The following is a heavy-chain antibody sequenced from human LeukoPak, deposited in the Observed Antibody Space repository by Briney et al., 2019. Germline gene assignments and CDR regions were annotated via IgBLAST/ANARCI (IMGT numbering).Heavy chain of an antibody. J-gene: IGHJ4*02. Sequence: SETLSLTCSVSGGSISSGSYYWSWIRQPAGKGLEWIGRIYTSGSTNYNPSLKSRVTISVDTSKNQFSLKLSSVTAADTAVYYCALGGESFDYWGQGTLVTVSS. V-gene: IGHV4-61*02. CDR2: IYTSGST. CDR3: ALGGESFDY. D-gene: IGHD3-10*01. CDR1: GGSISSGSYY.